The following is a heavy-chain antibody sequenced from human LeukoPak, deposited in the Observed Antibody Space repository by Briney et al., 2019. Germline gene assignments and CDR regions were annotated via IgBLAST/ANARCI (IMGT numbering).Heavy chain of an antibody. CDR1: GFTFDDYA. J-gene: IGHJ4*02. CDR3: AKRGRGMGFDY. V-gene: IGHV3-9*01. CDR2: ISWNSGSI. Sequence: PGGSLRLSCAASGFTFDDYAMHWVRQAPGKGLEWVSGISWNSGSIGYADSVKGRFTISRDNAKNSLYLQMNSLRAEDTALYYCAKRGRGMGFDYWGQGTLVTVSS. D-gene: IGHD1-26*01.